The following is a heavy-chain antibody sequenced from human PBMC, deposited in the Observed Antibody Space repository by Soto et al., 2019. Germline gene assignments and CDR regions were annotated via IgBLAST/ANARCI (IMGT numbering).Heavy chain of an antibody. J-gene: IGHJ6*02. V-gene: IGHV1-69*02. Sequence: QVQLVQSGAEVKKPGSSVKVSCKASGGTFSSYTISWVRQAPGQGLEWMGRIIPILGIANYAQKFQGRVTITADKSTTTAYMELSSLRSEDTAVYYCARAGIPPYGSGSQGAAHYGMDVWGQGTTSPSP. CDR1: GGTFSSYT. D-gene: IGHD3-10*01. CDR3: ARAGIPPYGSGSQGAAHYGMDV. CDR2: IIPILGIA.